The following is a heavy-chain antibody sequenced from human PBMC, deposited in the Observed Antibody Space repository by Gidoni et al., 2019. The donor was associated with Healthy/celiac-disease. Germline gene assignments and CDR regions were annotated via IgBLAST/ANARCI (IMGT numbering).Heavy chain of an antibody. CDR2: IYYSGNT. D-gene: IGHD3-10*01. CDR1: GCSISSSSYY. V-gene: IGHV4-39*01. CDR3: ARRVSLRAFDI. J-gene: IGHJ3*02. Sequence: QLQLQESGPGLVKPSETLSLTCSVSGCSISSSSYYWGWIRQPPGKGLEWIGSIYYSGNTHYNPSLKSRVTISVDTSKNQFSLKLSSVTAADTAVYYCARRVSLRAFDIWGQGTMVTVSS.